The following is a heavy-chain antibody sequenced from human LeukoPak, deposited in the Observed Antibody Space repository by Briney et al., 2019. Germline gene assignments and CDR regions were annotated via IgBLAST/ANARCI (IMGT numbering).Heavy chain of an antibody. V-gene: IGHV4-39*07. CDR2: IYYSGST. CDR3: ARVEYSSSDFDY. D-gene: IGHD6-6*01. Sequence: SETLSLACTVSGGSISSSSYYWGWIRQPPGKGLEWIGSIYYSGSTYYNPSLKSRVTISVDRSKNQFSLKLSSVTAADTAVYYCARVEYSSSDFDYWGQGTLVTVSS. J-gene: IGHJ4*02. CDR1: GGSISSSSYY.